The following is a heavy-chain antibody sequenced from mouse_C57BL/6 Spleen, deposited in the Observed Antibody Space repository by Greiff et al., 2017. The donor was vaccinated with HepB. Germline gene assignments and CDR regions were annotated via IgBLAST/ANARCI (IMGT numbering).Heavy chain of an antibody. CDR2: IDPNSGGT. J-gene: IGHJ4*01. D-gene: IGHD1-1*01. Sequence: QVQLQQSGAELVKPGASVKLSCKASGYTFTSYWMHWVKQRPGRGLEWIGRIDPNSGGTKYNEKFKSKATLTVDKPSSTAYMQLSSLTSEDSAVYYCAPFITTVVGGAMDYWGQGTSVTVSS. CDR3: APFITTVVGGAMDY. CDR1: GYTFTSYW. V-gene: IGHV1-72*01.